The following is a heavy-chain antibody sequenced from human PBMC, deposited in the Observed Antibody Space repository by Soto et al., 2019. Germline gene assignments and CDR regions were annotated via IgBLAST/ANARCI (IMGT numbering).Heavy chain of an antibody. D-gene: IGHD2-15*01. Sequence: SETLSLTCTVSGASISSHYWSWIRQSPGKGLEWIAYIHNSGTTNYNPSLKSRVTILINTSKEQLSLKLSSVTAADTAVYYCARTQGSGASDYWGQGTLVTVSS. V-gene: IGHV4-59*11. J-gene: IGHJ4*02. CDR3: ARTQGSGASDY. CDR2: IHNSGTT. CDR1: GASISSHY.